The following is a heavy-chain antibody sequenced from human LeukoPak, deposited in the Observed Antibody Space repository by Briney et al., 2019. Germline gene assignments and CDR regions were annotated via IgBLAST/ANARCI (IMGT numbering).Heavy chain of an antibody. Sequence: GESLKISCKGSGYIFISYWIVWVRQMPGKDLELMGIIYPGDSDTRYSPSFQGQVTISADKSISTAYLQWSSLKASDTAMYYCARHGLTISDWGQGTLVTVSS. V-gene: IGHV5-51*01. J-gene: IGHJ4*02. CDR3: ARHGLTISD. CDR1: GYIFISYW. D-gene: IGHD3-3*01. CDR2: IYPGDSDT.